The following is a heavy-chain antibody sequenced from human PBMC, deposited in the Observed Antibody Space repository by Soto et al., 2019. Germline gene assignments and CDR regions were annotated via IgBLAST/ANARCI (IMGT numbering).Heavy chain of an antibody. V-gene: IGHV3-23*01. CDR3: AKVDSSGPLLFLENFDS. Sequence: GGSLRLSCAASGFTFSSYAMSWVRQAPGKGLEWVSAISGSGGSTSYADSVKGRCTISRHNSKHTLYLQLNSLSSEDRAVYYCAKVDSSGPLLFLENFDSWGQGTLVTVAS. J-gene: IGHJ4*02. D-gene: IGHD3-10*01. CDR2: ISGSGGST. CDR1: GFTFSSYA.